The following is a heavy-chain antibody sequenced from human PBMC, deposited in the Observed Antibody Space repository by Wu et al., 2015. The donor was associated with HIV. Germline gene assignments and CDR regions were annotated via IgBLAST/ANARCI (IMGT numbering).Heavy chain of an antibody. CDR2: INPNSGGT. V-gene: IGHV1-2*02. Sequence: QVQLVQSGAEVKKPGASVKVSCKASGYTFTGYYMHWVRQAPGQGLEWMGWINPNSGGTNYAQKFQGRVTMTRDTSISTAYMELSRLRSDDTAVYYCARGGLVVPAAIDYYYYYYMDVWGKGTTVTVSS. J-gene: IGHJ6*03. CDR1: GYTFTGYY. D-gene: IGHD2-2*01. CDR3: ARGGLVVPAAIDYYYYYYMDV.